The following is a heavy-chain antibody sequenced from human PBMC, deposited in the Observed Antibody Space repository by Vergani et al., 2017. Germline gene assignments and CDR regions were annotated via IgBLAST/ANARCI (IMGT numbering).Heavy chain of an antibody. CDR3: ARSCGTNTCSNAGTQYYYYYYLDI. J-gene: IGHJ6*03. D-gene: IGHD2-8*01. Sequence: QVQLVQSVTEVEKPGASVKVSCKASGYTFTGYYIHRVRQAPGQALEWMGWISPNSGGTNYAQKFQGRVTMTRDTSISTAYMELSRLRSDDTAVYYCARSCGTNTCSNAGTQYYYYYYLDIWGKGTTVTVSS. CDR2: ISPNSGGT. V-gene: IGHV1-2*02. CDR1: GYTFTGYY.